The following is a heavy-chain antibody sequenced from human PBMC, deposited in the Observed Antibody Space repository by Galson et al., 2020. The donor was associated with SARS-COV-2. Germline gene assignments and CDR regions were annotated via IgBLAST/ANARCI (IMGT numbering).Heavy chain of an antibody. CDR2: IDWDDDK. V-gene: IGHV2-70*11. J-gene: IGHJ4*02. CDR3: SRFGSEWDSSGYPFYFFDY. Sequence: SGPTLVKPTQTLTLTCTFSGFSLSTSGMCVSWIRQPPGKALEWLARIDWDDDKYYSTSLKTRLTISKDTSKNQVVLTMTNMDPVDTATYYCSRFGSEWDSSGYPFYFFDYWGQGTLVTVSS. CDR1: GFSLSTSGMC. D-gene: IGHD3-22*01.